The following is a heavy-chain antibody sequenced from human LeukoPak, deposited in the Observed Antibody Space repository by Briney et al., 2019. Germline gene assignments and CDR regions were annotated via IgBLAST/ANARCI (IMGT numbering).Heavy chain of an antibody. J-gene: IGHJ4*02. V-gene: IGHV4-59*01. Sequence: SETLSLTCTVSGGSISNYYWSWIRQPPGKGLEWIGFVYFSGDTNYNPSLKSQVTISVDTSKNQFSLKLSSVTAADTAVYYCARTWGYFGYWGQGTLVTVSS. CDR2: VYFSGDT. D-gene: IGHD3-16*01. CDR3: ARTWGYFGY. CDR1: GGSISNYY.